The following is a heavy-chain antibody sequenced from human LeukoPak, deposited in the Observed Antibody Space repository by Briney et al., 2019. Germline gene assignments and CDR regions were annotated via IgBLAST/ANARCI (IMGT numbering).Heavy chain of an antibody. CDR1: GDSISGGYY. D-gene: IGHD6-19*01. J-gene: IGHJ4*02. Sequence: SETLSLTCAVSGDSISGGYYWGWIRQPPGKGLEWIGSIYHSGSTYYNPSLKSRVTISVDTSKNQFSLRLSSVTAADTAVYYGARPVADNTLHSASDYWGQGTLVTVSS. CDR3: ARPVADNTLHSASDY. CDR2: IYHSGST. V-gene: IGHV4-38-2*01.